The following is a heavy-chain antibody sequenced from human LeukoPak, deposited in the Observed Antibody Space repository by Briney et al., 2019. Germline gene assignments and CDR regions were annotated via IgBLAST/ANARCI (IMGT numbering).Heavy chain of an antibody. CDR3: TRAGYSSGFDS. D-gene: IGHD6-19*01. CDR2: INSDGYSI. CDR1: PFTFSGYW. Sequence: GGSLRLSCAASPFTFSGYWMHWVRQAPGKGLVWVSRINSDGYSITYADSVKGRFTISRDNPKNTLYLQMNSLIAEDTAVYFCTRAGYSSGFDSWGQGTLVTVFS. V-gene: IGHV3-74*03. J-gene: IGHJ5*01.